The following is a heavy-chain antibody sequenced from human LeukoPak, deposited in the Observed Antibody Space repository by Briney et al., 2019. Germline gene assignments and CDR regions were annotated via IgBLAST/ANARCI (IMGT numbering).Heavy chain of an antibody. CDR1: RFSFSSYA. CDR3: GQDPSRIAAGRCDY. CDR2: ISHSGDSP. V-gene: IGHV3-23*01. D-gene: IGHD6-13*01. J-gene: IGHJ4*02. Sequence: GGSLRLSCAASRFSFSSYAMSWVRQAPGKGLEWVSGISHSGDSPYYADSVKGRFTISRDNSKNTLFLQMDGLRAEDTAVYYCGQDPSRIAAGRCDYWGQGTRVTVSS.